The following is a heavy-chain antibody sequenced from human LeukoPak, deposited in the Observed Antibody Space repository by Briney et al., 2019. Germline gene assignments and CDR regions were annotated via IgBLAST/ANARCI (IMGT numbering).Heavy chain of an antibody. Sequence: SETLSLTCAVYGGSFSGYYWSWIHQPPGKGLEWIGEINHSGSTNYNPSLKSRVTISVDTSKNQFSLKLSSVTAADTAVYYCARHGPRLVRGVIRWFDPWGQGTLVTVSS. J-gene: IGHJ5*02. D-gene: IGHD3-10*01. V-gene: IGHV4-34*01. CDR3: ARHGPRLVRGVIRWFDP. CDR1: GGSFSGYY. CDR2: INHSGST.